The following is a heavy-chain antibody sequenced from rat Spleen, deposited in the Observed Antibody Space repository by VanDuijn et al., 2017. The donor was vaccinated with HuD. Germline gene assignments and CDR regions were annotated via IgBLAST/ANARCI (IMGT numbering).Heavy chain of an antibody. CDR3: ATYSGRFDY. J-gene: IGHJ2*01. V-gene: IGHV5-19*01. D-gene: IGHD1-1*01. CDR2: ISPSGGST. Sequence: EVQLVESGGGLVQPGRSLKLSCVASGFTFSDYGMNWIRQAPGKGLEWVAYISPSGGSTYYPDSVKGRFTISRDNAKSTQYLQMDSLRSEDTATYYCATYSGRFDYWGQGVMVTVSS. CDR1: GFTFSDYG.